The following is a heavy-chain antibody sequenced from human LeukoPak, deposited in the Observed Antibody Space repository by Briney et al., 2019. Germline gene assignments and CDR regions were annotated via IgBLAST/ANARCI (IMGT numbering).Heavy chain of an antibody. V-gene: IGHV4-4*07. CDR3: ARDTPHPRGNFFES. CDR1: GGSISSYY. CDR2: IYTSGST. Sequence: SETLSLTCTVSGGSISSYYWSWIRQPAGKGLEWIGRIYTSGSTNYNPSLKSRVTMSVDTSKNQFSLKLSSVTAADTAVYYCARDTPHPRGNFFESWGQGTLVTVSS. J-gene: IGHJ4*02.